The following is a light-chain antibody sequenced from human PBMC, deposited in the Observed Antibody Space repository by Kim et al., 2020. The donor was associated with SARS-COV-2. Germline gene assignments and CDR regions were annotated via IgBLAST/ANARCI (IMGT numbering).Light chain of an antibody. CDR1: SIQTKT. J-gene: IGLJ3*02. V-gene: IGLV3-21*04. CDR2: HDS. Sequence: SYELTQPPSVSVAPGKTARVTCGGSSIQTKTVHWYRQKPGQAPVLVIQHDSDRPSEIPERFSGSNSGNMATLTISRVEAGDEADYYCQVWDITGDHWVFGGGTQLTVL. CDR3: QVWDITGDHWV.